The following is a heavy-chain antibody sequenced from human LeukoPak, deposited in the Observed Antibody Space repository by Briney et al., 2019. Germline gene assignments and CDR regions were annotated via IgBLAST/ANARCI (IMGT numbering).Heavy chain of an antibody. CDR2: IIPIFGIA. CDR1: GGTFSSYA. J-gene: IGHJ4*02. D-gene: IGHD2-8*02. Sequence: GASVKVSCKASGGTFSSYAISWVRQAPGQGLEWVGRIIPIFGIANYAQKFQGRVTITADKSTSTAYMELSSLRSEDTAVYYCARGLGGGLYWFDYWGQGTLVTVSS. CDR3: ARGLGGGLYWFDY. V-gene: IGHV1-69*04.